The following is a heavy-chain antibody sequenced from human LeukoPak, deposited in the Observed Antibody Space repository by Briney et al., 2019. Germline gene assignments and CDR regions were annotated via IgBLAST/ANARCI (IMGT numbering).Heavy chain of an antibody. CDR3: ARDGIGFYGGNSYYFDY. CDR2: ISYDGSNK. Sequence: GGSLRLSCAASGFTFSSYAMHWVRQAPGKGLEWVAVISYDGSNKYYADSVKGRFTVSRDNSKNTLYLQMNSLRAEDTAVYYCARDGIGFYGGNSYYFDYWGQGTLVTVSS. CDR1: GFTFSSYA. D-gene: IGHD4-23*01. V-gene: IGHV3-30*04. J-gene: IGHJ4*02.